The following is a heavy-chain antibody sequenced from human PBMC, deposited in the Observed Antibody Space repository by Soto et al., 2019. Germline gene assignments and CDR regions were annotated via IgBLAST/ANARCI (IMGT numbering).Heavy chain of an antibody. CDR2: IYYSGST. CDR3: ARRAVRGTYYYYYYMDV. CDR1: GGSISSSSYY. V-gene: IGHV4-39*01. J-gene: IGHJ6*03. Sequence: SETLSLTCTVSGGSISSSSYYWGWIRQPPGKGLEWIGSIYYSGSTYYNPSLKSRVTISVDTSKNQFSLKLSSVTAADTAVYYCARRAVRGTYYYYYYMDVWGKGTTVTVS. D-gene: IGHD3-10*01.